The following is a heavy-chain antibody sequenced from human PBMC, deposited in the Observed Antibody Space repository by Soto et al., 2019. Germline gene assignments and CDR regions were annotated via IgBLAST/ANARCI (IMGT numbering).Heavy chain of an antibody. V-gene: IGHV1-18*01. CDR2: ISTYNGNT. Sequence: ASVKVSCKASGYTFTSYGISWVRQAPGQGLEWMGWISTYNGNTKYAQKLQGRVTMTTDTSTSTAYVELSSLRSEDTAVYYCERSIVVVTAQDYWGQGTLVTVSS. J-gene: IGHJ4*02. D-gene: IGHD2-21*02. CDR3: ERSIVVVTAQDY. CDR1: GYTFTSYG.